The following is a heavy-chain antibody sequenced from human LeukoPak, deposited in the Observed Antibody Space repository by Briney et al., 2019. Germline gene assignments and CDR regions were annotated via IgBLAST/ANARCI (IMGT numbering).Heavy chain of an antibody. J-gene: IGHJ4*02. CDR3: ARSPYDSSGYSSVLFDY. V-gene: IGHV4-4*07. CDR2: IYTSGST. CDR1: GGSISSYY. D-gene: IGHD3-22*01. Sequence: SETLSLTCTVSGGSISSYYWSWIRQPAGKGLEWVGRIYTSGSTHYNPPLKSRVTMSVDTSKNQFSLKLSSVTAADTAVYYCARSPYDSSGYSSVLFDYWGQGTLVTVSS.